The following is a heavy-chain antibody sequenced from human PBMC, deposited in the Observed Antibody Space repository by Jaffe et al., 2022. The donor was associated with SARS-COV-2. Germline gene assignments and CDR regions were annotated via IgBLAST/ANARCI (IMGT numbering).Heavy chain of an antibody. CDR2: ISSSGSTI. CDR3: ASSYYDILTGSRHDAFDI. J-gene: IGHJ3*02. CDR1: GFTFSSYE. V-gene: IGHV3-48*03. D-gene: IGHD3-9*01. Sequence: EVQLVESGGGLVQPGGSLRLSCAASGFTFSSYEMNWVRQAPGKGLEWVSYISSSGSTIYYADSVKGRFTISRDNAKNSLYLQMNSLRAEDTAVYYCASSYYDILTGSRHDAFDIWGQGTMVTVSS.